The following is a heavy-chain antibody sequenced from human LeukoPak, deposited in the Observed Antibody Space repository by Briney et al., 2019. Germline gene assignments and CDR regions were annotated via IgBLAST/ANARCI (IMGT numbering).Heavy chain of an antibody. Sequence: GGSLRLSCAASGLTVSNNYMSWVRQAPGKGLEYISVIYSGGGTFYSGSVRGRFTISRDDSKNTLYLQMNSLRADDTAVYYCAKDSKGPAFWGQGTLVIVSS. CDR1: GLTVSNNY. J-gene: IGHJ4*02. D-gene: IGHD2-15*01. CDR3: AKDSKGPAF. CDR2: IYSGGGT. V-gene: IGHV3-53*01.